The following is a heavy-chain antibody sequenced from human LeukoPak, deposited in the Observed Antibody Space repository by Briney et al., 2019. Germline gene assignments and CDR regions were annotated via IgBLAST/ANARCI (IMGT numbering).Heavy chain of an antibody. Sequence: ASVKVSCKASGYTFTGYYMQWVRQAPGQGREWMGWINPNSGGTNYAQKLQGRVTMTRDTAISTAYMELSRLRPDDTAVYYCAKYYYDSSGYYYGLDPWGQGTLVTVSS. D-gene: IGHD3-22*01. V-gene: IGHV1-2*02. J-gene: IGHJ5*02. CDR2: INPNSGGT. CDR1: GYTFTGYY. CDR3: AKYYYDSSGYYYGLDP.